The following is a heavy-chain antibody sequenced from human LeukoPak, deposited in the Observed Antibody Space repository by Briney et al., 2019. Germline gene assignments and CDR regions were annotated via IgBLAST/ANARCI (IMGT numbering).Heavy chain of an antibody. CDR1: GGSISSYY. CDR2: ICYSGST. CDR3: ARDWASSWYDAFDI. J-gene: IGHJ3*02. D-gene: IGHD6-13*01. Sequence: KASETLSLTCTVSGGSISSYYWSWIRQPPGKGLEWIGYICYSGSTNYNPSLKSRVTISVDTSKNQFSLKLSSVTAADTAVYYCARDWASSWYDAFDIWGQGTMVTVSS. V-gene: IGHV4-59*01.